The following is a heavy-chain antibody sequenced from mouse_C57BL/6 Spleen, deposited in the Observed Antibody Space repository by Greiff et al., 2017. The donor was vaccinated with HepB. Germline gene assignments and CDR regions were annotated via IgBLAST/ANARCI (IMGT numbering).Heavy chain of an antibody. V-gene: IGHV14-1*01. Sequence: EVKLVESGAELVRPGASVKLSCTASGFNIKDYYMHWVKQRPEQGLEWIGRIDPEDGDTEYAPKFQGKATMTADTSSNTAYLQLSSLTSEDTAVYYCTTPNYYGSSYWYFDVWGTGTTVTVSS. J-gene: IGHJ1*03. CDR1: GFNIKDYY. CDR2: IDPEDGDT. CDR3: TTPNYYGSSYWYFDV. D-gene: IGHD1-1*01.